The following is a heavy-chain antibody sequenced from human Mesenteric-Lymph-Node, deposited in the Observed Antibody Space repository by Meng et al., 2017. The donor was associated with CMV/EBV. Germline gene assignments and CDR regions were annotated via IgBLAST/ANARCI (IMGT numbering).Heavy chain of an antibody. Sequence: GESLKISCAASGFTFSDYYMSWIRQAPGKGLEWVSYISSSGSTIYYADSVKGRFTISRDNAKNSLYLQMNSLRAEDTAVYYCAGDSPRPYGLDVWGQGTAVTVSS. CDR1: GFTFSDYY. J-gene: IGHJ6*02. CDR3: AGDSPRPYGLDV. CDR2: ISSSGSTI. V-gene: IGHV3-11*04.